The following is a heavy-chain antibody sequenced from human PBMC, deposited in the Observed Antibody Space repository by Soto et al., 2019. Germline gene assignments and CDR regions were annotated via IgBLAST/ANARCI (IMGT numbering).Heavy chain of an antibody. D-gene: IGHD2-2*02. CDR2: INHSGST. J-gene: IGHJ4*02. V-gene: IGHV4-34*01. CDR3: ARGAECSSTSCYTYYFDY. CDR1: GGSFSGYY. Sequence: SETLSLTCAVYGGSFSGYYWSWIRQPPGKGLEWIGEINHSGSTNYNPSLKSRVTISVDTSKNQFSLRLSSVTAADTAVYYCARGAECSSTSCYTYYFDYWGQGTLVTVSS.